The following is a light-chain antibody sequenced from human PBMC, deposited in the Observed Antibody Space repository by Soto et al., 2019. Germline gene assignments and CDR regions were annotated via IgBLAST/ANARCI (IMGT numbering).Light chain of an antibody. Sequence: EIVLTQSPGTLSLSPGETATLSCRASQSVATNYLAWYQHKPGQAPKLLIYGASSRATGVPDRFSGSGSRTDFTLTISRLEAEDFAVYFCQQYGSSPRTFGQGTKVEIK. J-gene: IGKJ1*01. CDR2: GAS. CDR3: QQYGSSPRT. CDR1: QSVATNY. V-gene: IGKV3-20*01.